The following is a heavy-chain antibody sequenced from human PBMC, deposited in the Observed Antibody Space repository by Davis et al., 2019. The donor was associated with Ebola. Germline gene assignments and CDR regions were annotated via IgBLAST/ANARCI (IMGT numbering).Heavy chain of an antibody. CDR2: ISYDGSNK. V-gene: IGHV3-30*03. CDR1: GFTFSSYG. J-gene: IGHJ6*02. Sequence: GESLKISCAASGFTFSSYGMHWVRQAPGKGLEWVAVISYDGSNKYYADSVKGRFTISRDNAQNSLYLQMNSLRAEDTAVYYCARDRMITSWGMDVWGQGTTVTVSS. CDR3: ARDRMITSWGMDV. D-gene: IGHD3-16*01.